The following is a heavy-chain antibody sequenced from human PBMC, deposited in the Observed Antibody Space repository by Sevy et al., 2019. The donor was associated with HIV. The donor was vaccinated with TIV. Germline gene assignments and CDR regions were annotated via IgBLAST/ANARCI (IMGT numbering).Heavy chain of an antibody. D-gene: IGHD1-1*01. V-gene: IGHV4-59*01. CDR1: GGSLNNYF. CDR3: ARESIGATGDFDY. Sequence: SETLSLTCTVSGGSLNNYFWSWLRQPPGKGLEWIGYMYSSGSTNYNPSLKSRVTISVDTSKNQFSLKVMSVTAADTAVYYCARESIGATGDFDYWGQGTLVTVSS. CDR2: MYSSGST. J-gene: IGHJ4*02.